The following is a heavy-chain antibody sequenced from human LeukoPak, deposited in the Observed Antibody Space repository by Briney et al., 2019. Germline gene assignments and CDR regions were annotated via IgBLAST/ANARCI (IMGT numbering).Heavy chain of an antibody. D-gene: IGHD3-3*01. V-gene: IGHV3-30-3*01. CDR3: ARGYDFWSGYYLI. J-gene: IGHJ4*02. CDR2: ISYDGSNK. CDR1: GFTFSSYA. Sequence: GRSLRLSCAASGFTFSSYAMHWVRQAPGKGLEWVAVISYDGSNKYYADSVKGRFTISRDNSKNTLYLQMNSLRAEDTAVYYCARGYDFWSGYYLIGGQGTLVTVSS.